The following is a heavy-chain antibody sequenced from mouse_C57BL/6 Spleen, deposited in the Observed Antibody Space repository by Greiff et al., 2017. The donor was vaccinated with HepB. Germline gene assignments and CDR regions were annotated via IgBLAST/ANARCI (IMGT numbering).Heavy chain of an antibody. V-gene: IGHV3-6*01. CDR3: ARSAQAFAWFAY. J-gene: IGHJ3*01. D-gene: IGHD3-2*02. CDR2: ISYDGSN. Sequence: EVQLQQSGPGLVKPSQSLSLTCSVTGYSITSGYYWNWIRQFPGNKLEWMGYISYDGSNNYNPSLKNRISITRDTSKNQFFLKLNSVTTEDTATYYCARSAQAFAWFAYWGQGTLVTVSA. CDR1: GYSITSGYY.